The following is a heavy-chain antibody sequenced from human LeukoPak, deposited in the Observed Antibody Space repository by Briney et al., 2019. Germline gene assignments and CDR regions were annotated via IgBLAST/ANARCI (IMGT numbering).Heavy chain of an antibody. CDR2: ISSSSSYI. CDR3: AKSGIYYYDSSGNLYYFDY. V-gene: IGHV3-21*04. Sequence: PGGSLRLSCAASGFTFSSYSMNWVRQAPGKGLEWVSSISSSSSYIYYADSVKGRFTISRDNSKNTLYLQMNSLRAEDTAVYYCAKSGIYYYDSSGNLYYFDYWGQGTLVTVSS. J-gene: IGHJ4*02. D-gene: IGHD3-22*01. CDR1: GFTFSSYS.